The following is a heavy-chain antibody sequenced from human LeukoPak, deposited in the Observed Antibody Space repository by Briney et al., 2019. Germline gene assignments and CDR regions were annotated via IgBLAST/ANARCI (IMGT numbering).Heavy chain of an antibody. D-gene: IGHD3-10*01. CDR2: INHSGST. Sequence: SETLSLTCAVYGGSFSEYYWSWFRQPPGKGLEWIGEINHSGSTNYNPSLKSRVTISVDTSKNQFSLRLSSVTAADTAVYYCARPQSFQGYSDMDVWGKGTSVTVSS. V-gene: IGHV4-34*01. CDR3: ARPQSFQGYSDMDV. CDR1: GGSFSEYY. J-gene: IGHJ6*03.